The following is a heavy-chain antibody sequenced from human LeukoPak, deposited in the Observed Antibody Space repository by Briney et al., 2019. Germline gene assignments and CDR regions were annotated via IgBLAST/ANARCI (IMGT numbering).Heavy chain of an antibody. CDR1: GGSISSYY. CDR3: ARIGYSSGFHYFDY. V-gene: IGHV4-59*08. D-gene: IGHD3-22*01. J-gene: IGHJ4*02. Sequence: PSETLSLTCTVSGGSISSYYWSWIQQPPGKGLEWIGYISYTGSTNYNPSLRSQVTISVDTSKNQFSLKVRSVTAADTAVYYCARIGYSSGFHYFDYWGQGTLVTVSS. CDR2: ISYTGST.